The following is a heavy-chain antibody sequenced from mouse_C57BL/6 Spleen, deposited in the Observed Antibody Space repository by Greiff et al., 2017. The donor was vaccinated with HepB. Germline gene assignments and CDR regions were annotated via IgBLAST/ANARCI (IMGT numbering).Heavy chain of an antibody. CDR1: GYTFTSYW. CDR2: IHPNSGST. Sequence: VKLQQPGAELVKPGASVKLSCKASGYTFTSYWMHWVKQRPGQGLEWIGMIHPNSGSTNYNEKFKSKATLTVDKSSSTAYMQLSSLTSEDSAVYYCARFDYYGSSYGYFDVWGTGTTVTVSS. D-gene: IGHD1-1*01. CDR3: ARFDYYGSSYGYFDV. V-gene: IGHV1-64*01. J-gene: IGHJ1*03.